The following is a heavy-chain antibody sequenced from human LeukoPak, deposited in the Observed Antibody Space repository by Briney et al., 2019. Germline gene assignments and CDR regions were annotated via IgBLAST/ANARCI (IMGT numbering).Heavy chain of an antibody. CDR2: ISASGGNT. J-gene: IGHJ6*03. D-gene: IGHD4-17*01. V-gene: IGHV3-23*01. Sequence: GGSLRLSCAASGFTFSTYAMAWVRQAPGKGLEWVSSISASGGNTYYADYVTGRFMISRDNSKNTLYLHMNSLRPEDTAVYYCARHDGPHYYYYMDVWGKGTTVTVSS. CDR3: ARHDGPHYYYYMDV. CDR1: GFTFSTYA.